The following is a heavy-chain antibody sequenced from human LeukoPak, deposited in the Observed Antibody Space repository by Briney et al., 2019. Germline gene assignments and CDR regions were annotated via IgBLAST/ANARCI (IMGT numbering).Heavy chain of an antibody. CDR1: GGSISSNF. D-gene: IGHD1-26*01. Sequence: PSQTLSLTCTVSGGSISSNFWSWIRQPPGKALDWFGYIYSSGSTNNNTSLKSRVTVSADTSKNKFCSKVRSVTGADTAVYYCARDGGNYDAFDIWGQGTMVTVSS. J-gene: IGHJ3*02. CDR3: ARDGGNYDAFDI. CDR2: IYSSGST. V-gene: IGHV4-59*01.